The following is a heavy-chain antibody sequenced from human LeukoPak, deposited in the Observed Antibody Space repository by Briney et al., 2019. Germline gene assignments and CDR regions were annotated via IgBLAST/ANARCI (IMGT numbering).Heavy chain of an antibody. V-gene: IGHV1-46*01. CDR1: GYTFTGYG. CDR3: ARDGPRIAALGEDFDY. J-gene: IGHJ4*02. CDR2: INPSGGST. D-gene: IGHD6-6*01. Sequence: ASVKVSCKASGYTFTGYGISWVRQAPGQGLEWMGIINPSGGSTSYAQKFQGRVTMTRDTSTSTVYMELSSLRSEDTAVYYCARDGPRIAALGEDFDYWGQGTLVTVSS.